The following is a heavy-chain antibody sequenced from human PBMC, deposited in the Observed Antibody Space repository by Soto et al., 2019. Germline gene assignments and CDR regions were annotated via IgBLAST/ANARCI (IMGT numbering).Heavy chain of an antibody. CDR3: ARGIRGLPPSAFDI. D-gene: IGHD1-26*01. Sequence: ASVKVSCKASGYTFSNYDINWVRQATGQGLEWMGWLNPNTDKTGSAQKFQGRVTMTRNTSISTAYLELSGLRSDDTAVYYCARGIRGLPPSAFDIWGQGTRVTVSS. CDR2: LNPNTDKT. V-gene: IGHV1-8*01. J-gene: IGHJ3*02. CDR1: GYTFSNYD.